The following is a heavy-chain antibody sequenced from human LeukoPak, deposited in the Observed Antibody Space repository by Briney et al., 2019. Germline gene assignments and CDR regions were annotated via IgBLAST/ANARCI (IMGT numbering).Heavy chain of an antibody. CDR3: ARWDGSSSSYYYYYYGMDV. D-gene: IGHD6-6*01. CDR2: IYYSGST. V-gene: IGHV4-59*08. Sequence: PSETLSLTCTVSGGSISSYYWSWIRQPPGKGLEWIGYIYYSGSTNYNPSLKSRVTISVDTSKNQFSLKLSSVTAADTAVYYCARWDGSSSSYYYYYYGMDVWGQGTTVTVSS. J-gene: IGHJ6*02. CDR1: GGSISSYY.